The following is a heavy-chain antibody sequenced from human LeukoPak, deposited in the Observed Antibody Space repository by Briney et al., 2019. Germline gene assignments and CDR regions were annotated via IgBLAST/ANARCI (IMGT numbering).Heavy chain of an antibody. CDR2: IIPILGIA. CDR3: ARGKGYYGSGSYYYYMDV. Sequence: GSSVKVSCKASGGPFSSYTISWVRQAPGQGLEWMGRIIPILGIANYAQKFQGRVTITADKSTSTAYMELSSLRSEDTAVYYCARGKGYYGSGSYYYYMDVWGKGTTVTVSS. D-gene: IGHD3-10*01. CDR1: GGPFSSYT. V-gene: IGHV1-69*02. J-gene: IGHJ6*03.